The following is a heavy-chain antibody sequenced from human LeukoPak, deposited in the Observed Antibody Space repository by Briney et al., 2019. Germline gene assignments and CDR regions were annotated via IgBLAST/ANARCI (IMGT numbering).Heavy chain of an antibody. CDR2: ISWNSGSV. CDR3: AKVGVAYYYYYGMDV. V-gene: IGHV3-9*01. J-gene: IGHJ6*02. D-gene: IGHD6-19*01. Sequence: GGSLRLSCAASGFTFDDYAMHWVRQAPGKGLEWVSGISWNSGSVGYADSVKGRFTISRDNAKNSLYLQMNSLRAEDTALYYCAKVGVAYYYYYGMDVWGQGTTVTVSS. CDR1: GFTFDDYA.